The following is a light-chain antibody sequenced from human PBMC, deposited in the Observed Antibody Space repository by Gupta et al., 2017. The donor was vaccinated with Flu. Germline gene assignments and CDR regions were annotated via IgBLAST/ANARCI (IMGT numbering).Light chain of an antibody. CDR2: EDN. Sequence: NFLLTQPHSVPESPGKPVALSCTRRTCSLTSSYVQWYQQRPGSAPTTVIYEDNERHSGVPDRFSVSVYSSSNSASLTISGLKTEDEADYFCQSYDSRIYPWVFGGGTKLTVL. J-gene: IGLJ3*02. CDR1: TCSLTSSY. CDR3: QSYDSRIYPWV. V-gene: IGLV6-57*03.